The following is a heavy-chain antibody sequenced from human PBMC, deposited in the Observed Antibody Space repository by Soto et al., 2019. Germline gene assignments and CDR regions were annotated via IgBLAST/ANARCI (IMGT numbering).Heavy chain of an antibody. V-gene: IGHV1-46*02. CDR3: ARTPWDGYTGYYFDY. Sequence: ASVKVSCKPSGYTFNTYCLHWVRQAPGQALEWMGAIHPSGGGTTYAQKFLGRVTVTRDTSTSTVFMELSSLRSDDTAVYSCARTPWDGYTGYYFDYWGQGTLVTVSS. CDR1: GYTFNTYC. CDR2: IHPSGGGT. J-gene: IGHJ4*02. D-gene: IGHD5-18*01.